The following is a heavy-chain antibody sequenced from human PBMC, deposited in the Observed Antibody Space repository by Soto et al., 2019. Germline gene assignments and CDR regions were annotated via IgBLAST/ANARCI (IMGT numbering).Heavy chain of an antibody. Sequence: PGECLNFACTASCYYFTNYWIGCVRLMPGKGLERMGIIYPGDSDTRYSPSFQGQVTISADKAISTAYLQWSSLKASDTAMYYCAGGGVRGVVTRTRDYYGMDVWGQGNTVPVSS. V-gene: IGHV5-51*03. J-gene: IGHJ6*02. CDR3: AGGGVRGVVTRTRDYYGMDV. CDR2: IYPGDSDT. D-gene: IGHD3-10*01. CDR1: CYYFTNYW.